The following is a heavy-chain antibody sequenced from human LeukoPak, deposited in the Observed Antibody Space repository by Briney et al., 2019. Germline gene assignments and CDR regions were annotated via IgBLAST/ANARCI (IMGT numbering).Heavy chain of an antibody. CDR2: IYYSGST. CDR1: GGSISSGGYY. CDR3: ARVVPMVRGVIPPRGNWFDP. J-gene: IGHJ5*02. V-gene: IGHV4-31*03. Sequence: PSETLSLTCTVSGGSISSGGYYWSWIRQHPGKGLEWIGYIYYSGSTYYNPSLKSRVTISVDTSKNQFSLKLSSVTAADTAVYYCARVVPMVRGVIPPRGNWFDPWGQGTLVTVSS. D-gene: IGHD3-10*01.